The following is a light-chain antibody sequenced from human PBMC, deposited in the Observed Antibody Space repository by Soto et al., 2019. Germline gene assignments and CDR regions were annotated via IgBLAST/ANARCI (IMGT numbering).Light chain of an antibody. CDR2: AAS. V-gene: IGKV1-39*01. CDR3: QQSYSTPRT. CDR1: KSISSY. Sequence: DFQMTQSPYSLSASVGARVTITCRASKSISSYIYWYQQKPGKAPKHLIYAASSLQSGVPSRFSGSGSGTDFTLTISSLQPEDFATYYCQQSYSTPRTFGQGTKVDIK. J-gene: IGKJ1*01.